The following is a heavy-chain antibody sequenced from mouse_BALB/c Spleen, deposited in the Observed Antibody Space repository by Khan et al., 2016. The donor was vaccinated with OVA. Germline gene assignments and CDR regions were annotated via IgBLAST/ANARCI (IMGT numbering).Heavy chain of an antibody. D-gene: IGHD2-1*01. V-gene: IGHV1S136*01. CDR1: GYTFTSYV. J-gene: IGHJ3*01. CDR2: IYPFNDAT. CDR3: APVGNYYVFFSY. Sequence: EVQLQQSGPEVVEPGASVKLSCKASGYTFTSYVMHWVKQKPGQGLEWIGYIYPFNDATKYNEKFTGKVTLTSDKSSSTAYMELSSLTSEDSAVYYLAPVGNYYVFFSYRGQGNLGT.